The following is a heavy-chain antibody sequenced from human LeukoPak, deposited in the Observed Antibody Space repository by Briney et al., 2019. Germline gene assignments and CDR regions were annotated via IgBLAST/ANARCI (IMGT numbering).Heavy chain of an antibody. CDR1: GGSISSSSYY. V-gene: IGHV4-39*01. CDR3: ARHPHGSQLAQVWFEP. D-gene: IGHD6-13*01. J-gene: IGHJ5*02. CDR2: IYYSGST. Sequence: SETLSLTCTVSGGSISSSSYYWGWIRQPPGKGLEWIGSIYYSGSTYYNPSPKNRVTISVDTSKNRFSLKLRSVTAADTAVYCCARHPHGSQLAQVWFEPWGQGTLVTVSS.